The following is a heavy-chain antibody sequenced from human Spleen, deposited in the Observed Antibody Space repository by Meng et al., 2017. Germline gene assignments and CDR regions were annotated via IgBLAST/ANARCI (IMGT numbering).Heavy chain of an antibody. V-gene: IGHV7-4-1*02. CDR1: GYTFTSYA. CDR2: INTNTGNP. J-gene: IGHJ4*02. CDR3: ARVSIWLGVLLWIDY. Sequence: ASAKVSCNASGYTFTSYATKWVRQAPGQGLEWMGWINTNTGNPTYAQGFTGRSVFSLDTSVSTAYLQISSLKAEDTAVYYCARVSIWLGVLLWIDYWGQGTLVTVSS. D-gene: IGHD3-10*01.